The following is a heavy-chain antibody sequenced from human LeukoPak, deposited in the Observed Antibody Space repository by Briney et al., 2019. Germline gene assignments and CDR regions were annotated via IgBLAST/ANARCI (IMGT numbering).Heavy chain of an antibody. D-gene: IGHD1-26*01. Sequence: GGSLRLSCAASGFTFSSYGMHWVRQAAGKGLEWVALIWYDGNKKYYADSVKGRFTISRDNSKNTLYLQMNSLRAEDTAVYYCARAPVGFDYWGQGTLVTVSS. CDR3: ARAPVGFDY. CDR1: GFTFSSYG. V-gene: IGHV3-33*01. J-gene: IGHJ4*02. CDR2: IWYDGNKK.